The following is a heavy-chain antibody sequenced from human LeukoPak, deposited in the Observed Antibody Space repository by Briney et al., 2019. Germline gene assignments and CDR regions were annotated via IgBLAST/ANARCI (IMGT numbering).Heavy chain of an antibody. D-gene: IGHD3-22*01. CDR1: GGSISSYY. CDR3: ARDGPWNSGSYFFDY. J-gene: IGHJ4*02. CDR2: VYYSGST. Sequence: SETLSPTCTVSGGSISSYYWSWIRQPPGKGLEWIGYVYYSGSTNYNPSLKSRVIISVDTSKNQFSLKLSSVTAADTAVYYCARDGPWNSGSYFFDYWGQGTLVTVSS. V-gene: IGHV4-59*01.